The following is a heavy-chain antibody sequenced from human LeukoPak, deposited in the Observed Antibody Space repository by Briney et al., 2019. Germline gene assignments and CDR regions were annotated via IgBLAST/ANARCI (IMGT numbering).Heavy chain of an antibody. CDR2: MNPNSGNT. D-gene: IGHD2-8*01. Sequence: ASVKVSCKASGYTFTSYDINWVRQATGQGLEWMGWMNPNSGNTGYAQKFQGRVTMTRKTSISTAYMELSSLRSEDTAVYYCARGLMSGKWFDPWGQGTLVTVSS. J-gene: IGHJ5*02. CDR1: GYTFTSYD. CDR3: ARGLMSGKWFDP. V-gene: IGHV1-8*02.